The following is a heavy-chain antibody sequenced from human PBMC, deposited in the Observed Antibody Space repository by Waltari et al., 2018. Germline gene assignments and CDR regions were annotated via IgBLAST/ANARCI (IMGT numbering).Heavy chain of an antibody. CDR1: GFSFTNYA. J-gene: IGHJ4*02. V-gene: IGHV3-33*06. Sequence: QVHLVESGGGGVQPGGSLRLSCAASGFSFTNYALPWVRQAPGKGLEWVAVVWHDGSYKFYADSVKGRFTISRDNSKNTLYFQMNSLRAEDTAMYYCAKDGSASRLVRYYLDHWGPGTLVTVSS. CDR3: AKDGSASRLVRYYLDH. D-gene: IGHD2-8*02. CDR2: VWHDGSYK.